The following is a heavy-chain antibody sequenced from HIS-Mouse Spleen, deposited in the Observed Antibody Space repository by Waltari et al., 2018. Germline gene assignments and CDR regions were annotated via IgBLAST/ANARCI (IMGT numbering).Heavy chain of an antibody. J-gene: IGHJ5*02. CDR2: ISYDGSNK. CDR3: ARVNLRMGFDP. V-gene: IGHV3-30*04. CDR1: GFTFSSYA. D-gene: IGHD4-17*01. Sequence: QVQLVESGGGVVQPGRSLRLSCAASGFTFSSYAMHWVRQAPGKGLEWVAVISYDGSNKYYADSVKGRFTISRDNSKNTLYLQMNSLRAEDTAVYYCARVNLRMGFDPWGQGTLVTVSS.